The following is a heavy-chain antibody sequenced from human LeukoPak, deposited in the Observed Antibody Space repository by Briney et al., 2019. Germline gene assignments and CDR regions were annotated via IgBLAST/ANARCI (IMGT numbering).Heavy chain of an antibody. CDR3: ARDAQDIVVVPAAMSHTSYYYYYMDV. J-gene: IGHJ6*03. D-gene: IGHD2-2*01. V-gene: IGHV1-24*01. Sequence: GASVKVSCKVSGYTLTELSMHWVRQAPGKGLEWMGGFDPEDGETIYAQKFQGRVTMTEDTSTDTAYMELSSLRSEDTAVYYCARDAQDIVVVPAAMSHTSYYYYYMDVWGKGTTVTVSS. CDR2: FDPEDGET. CDR1: GYTLTELS.